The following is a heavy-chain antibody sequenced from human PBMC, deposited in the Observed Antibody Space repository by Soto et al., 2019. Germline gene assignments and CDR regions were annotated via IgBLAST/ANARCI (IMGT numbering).Heavy chain of an antibody. D-gene: IGHD2-8*01. CDR3: AKEVLPYCSNDECYMGRWPDP. CDR2: ISGSGGTT. J-gene: IGHJ5*02. CDR1: GFTFSSYD. Sequence: GGSLRLSCAASGFTFSSYDMSWVRQAPGKGLEWVSGISGSGGTTYYEDSVKGRFTISRDNSKNTLYMQMKSLRAGDTAVYYCAKEVLPYCSNDECYMGRWPDPWGQGTMVTVYS. V-gene: IGHV3-23*01.